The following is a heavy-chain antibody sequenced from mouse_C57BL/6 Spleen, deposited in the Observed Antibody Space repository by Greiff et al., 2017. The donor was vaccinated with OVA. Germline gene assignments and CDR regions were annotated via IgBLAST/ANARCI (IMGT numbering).Heavy chain of an antibody. CDR3: AREDDYDEYAY. Sequence: EVKLVESGGGLVKPGGSLKLSCAASGFTFSSYAMSWVRQTPEKSLEWVATISDGGSYTYYPDNVKGRFTISRDNAKNNLYLQMSHLKSEDTAMYYCAREDDYDEYAYWGQGALVTVSA. CDR2: ISDGGSYT. J-gene: IGHJ3*01. CDR1: GFTFSSYA. D-gene: IGHD2-4*01. V-gene: IGHV5-4*01.